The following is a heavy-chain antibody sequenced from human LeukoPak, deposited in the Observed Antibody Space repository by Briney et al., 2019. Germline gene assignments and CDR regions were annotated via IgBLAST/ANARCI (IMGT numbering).Heavy chain of an antibody. J-gene: IGHJ4*02. Sequence: GGSLRLSCAASGFTLDDYAMHWVRQAPGKGLEWVSGISWNSGSIGYADSVKGRFTISRDNAKISLYLQMNSLRAEDTALYYCAKSRSGDYVFSHFDYWGQGTLVTVSS. CDR3: AKSRSGDYVFSHFDY. CDR2: ISWNSGSI. V-gene: IGHV3-9*01. CDR1: GFTLDDYA. D-gene: IGHD4-17*01.